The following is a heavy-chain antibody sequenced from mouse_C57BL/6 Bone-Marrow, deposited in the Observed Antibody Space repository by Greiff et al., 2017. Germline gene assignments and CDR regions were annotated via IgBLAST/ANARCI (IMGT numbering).Heavy chain of an antibody. V-gene: IGHV2-2*01. CDR3: ARNLPTRGYYYAMDD. J-gene: IGHJ4*01. Sequence: VQLQQSGPGLVQPSQSLSITCTVSGFSLTSYGVHWVRQSPGKGLVWLGVIWSGGSTDYNAAFISRLSISKDNSKSQVFFKMNSLQADDTAIYYCARNLPTRGYYYAMDDWGQGTSVTVSS. CDR2: IWSGGST. CDR1: GFSLTSYG. D-gene: IGHD2-14*01.